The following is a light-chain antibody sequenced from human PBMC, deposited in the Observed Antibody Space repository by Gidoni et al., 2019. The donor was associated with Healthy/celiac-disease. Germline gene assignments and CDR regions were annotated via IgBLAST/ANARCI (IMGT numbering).Light chain of an antibody. Sequence: EIVLTQSPATLSLSPGERATLSCRASQSVSSYLAWYQQKPGQAPRLLIYDASNRATGIPARFSGSGSGTDFTLTISSLEPEDFAVYYCQQRSNWPPRTFXQXTKLEIK. CDR2: DAS. V-gene: IGKV3-11*01. CDR3: QQRSNWPPRT. J-gene: IGKJ2*01. CDR1: QSVSSY.